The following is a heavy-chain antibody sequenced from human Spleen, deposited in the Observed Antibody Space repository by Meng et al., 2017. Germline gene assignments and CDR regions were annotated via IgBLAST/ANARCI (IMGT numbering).Heavy chain of an antibody. D-gene: IGHD4-11*01. CDR3: VPRTTYFDS. Sequence: EVRLLVSGGGLVQPGGSLRLSCAASGFTFSTVGMNWFRQATGKGLEWVSTISSTGGATYYADSVKGRFTISRDNSKNTLYLQMNCLRAEDTAVYYCVPRTTYFDSWGLGTLVTVSS. J-gene: IGHJ4*02. V-gene: IGHV3-23*01. CDR1: GFTFSTVG. CDR2: ISSTGGAT.